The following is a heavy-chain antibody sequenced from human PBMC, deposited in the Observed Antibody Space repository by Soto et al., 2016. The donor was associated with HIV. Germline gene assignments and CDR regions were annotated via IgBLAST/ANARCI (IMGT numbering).Heavy chain of an antibody. CDR1: GYNFIRYG. V-gene: IGHV1-18*01. J-gene: IGHJ4*02. D-gene: IGHD6-19*01. CDR3: GRGEYSSGSYDY. Sequence: QVKLVQSGAEVKKPGASPKVSCKASGYNFIRYGFTWVRQAPGQGLEWMGWISGHNGKTFYAQKFQGRVAMTTDTSTTTAYMELSSLRSDDTAVYYCGRGEYSSGSYDYWGQGTLVTASS. CDR2: ISGHNGKT.